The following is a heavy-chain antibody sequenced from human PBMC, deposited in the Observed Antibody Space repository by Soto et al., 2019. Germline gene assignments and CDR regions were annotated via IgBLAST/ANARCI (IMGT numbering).Heavy chain of an antibody. D-gene: IGHD1-20*01. Sequence: SETLSLTCAVSGASISGSYYYWAWLRQSPGKGPEWIGSVFYTGFTSYNPSLESRVSVSVDTSKSQFSLKLSAVTAADTAVYYCATSQKGYDWNYFDHWGQGALVTVSS. J-gene: IGHJ4*02. CDR2: VFYTGFT. CDR3: ATSQKGYDWNYFDH. V-gene: IGHV4-39*01. CDR1: GASISGSYYY.